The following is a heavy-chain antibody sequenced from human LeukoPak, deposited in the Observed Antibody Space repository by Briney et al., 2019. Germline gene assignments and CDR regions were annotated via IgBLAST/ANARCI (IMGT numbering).Heavy chain of an antibody. V-gene: IGHV4-39*07. Sequence: SETLSLTCTVSAGSISSSSYYWGWIRQPPGKGLEWIGSIYYSGGTYYSPSLKSRVTISVDTSKNYFSQKLSSVTAADTAVYYCARALCGHTRDFDYWGQGTLVTVSS. CDR2: IYYSGGT. D-gene: IGHD2-21*01. J-gene: IGHJ4*02. CDR3: ARALCGHTRDFDY. CDR1: AGSISSSSYY.